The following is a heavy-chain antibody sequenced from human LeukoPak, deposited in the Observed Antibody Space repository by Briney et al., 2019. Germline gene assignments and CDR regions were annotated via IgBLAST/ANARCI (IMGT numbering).Heavy chain of an antibody. D-gene: IGHD2-2*01. J-gene: IGHJ4*02. V-gene: IGHV3-30*01. CDR2: ISYDGSNK. Sequence: GRSLRLSCAASGFTFSSYAMHWFRQAPGKGLEWVAVISYDGSNKYYADSVKGRFTITRDNSKNTLYLQMNSLRAEDTAVYYCARDGPIVVVPAALDYWGQGTLVTVSS. CDR1: GFTFSSYA. CDR3: ARDGPIVVVPAALDY.